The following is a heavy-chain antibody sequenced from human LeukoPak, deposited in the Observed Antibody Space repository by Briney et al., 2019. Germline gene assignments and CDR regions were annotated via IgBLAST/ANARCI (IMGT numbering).Heavy chain of an antibody. D-gene: IGHD3-22*01. CDR2: TRNKANSYTT. CDR1: GFTFSDHY. J-gene: IGHJ4*02. Sequence: GGSLRLSCAASGFTFSDHYMDWVRQAPGKGLEWVGRTRNKANSYTTEYAASVKGRFTISRDDSKNSLYLQMNSLKTEDTAVYYCARGLGPYYYDSSGYPGYFDYWGQGTLVTVSS. V-gene: IGHV3-72*01. CDR3: ARGLGPYYYDSSGYPGYFDY.